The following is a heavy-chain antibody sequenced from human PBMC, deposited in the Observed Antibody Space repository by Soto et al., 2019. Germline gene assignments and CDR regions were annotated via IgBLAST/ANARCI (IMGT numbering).Heavy chain of an antibody. V-gene: IGHV3-15*01. CDR2: IKSTSDGGTT. J-gene: IGHJ4*02. Sequence: PGGSLRLSCAASGFAFSNALMTWVRQAPGKGLEWVGRIKSTSDGGTTDYAAPVKGRFTISRDDSKNTLYLQMNSLKTEDTAVYYCTTGLTISDSGWYEEHFWGRGTLVTVSS. CDR1: GFAFSNAL. D-gene: IGHD6-19*01. CDR3: TTGLTISDSGWYEEHF.